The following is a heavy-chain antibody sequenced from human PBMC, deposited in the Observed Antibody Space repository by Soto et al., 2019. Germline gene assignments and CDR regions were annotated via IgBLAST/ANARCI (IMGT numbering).Heavy chain of an antibody. V-gene: IGHV4-59*08. D-gene: IGHD6-19*01. CDR1: GGSISSSYY. Sequence: PSETLSLTCAVSGGSISSSYYWSWIRQPPGKGLEWIGYIYYSGSTNYNPSLKSRVTISVDTSKNQFSLKLSSVTAADTAVYYCARHGYSSGWYGVDWFDPWGQGTLVTVSS. CDR3: ARHGYSSGWYGVDWFDP. J-gene: IGHJ5*02. CDR2: IYYSGST.